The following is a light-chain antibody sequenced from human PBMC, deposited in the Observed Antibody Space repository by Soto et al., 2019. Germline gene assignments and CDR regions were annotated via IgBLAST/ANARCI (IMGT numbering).Light chain of an antibody. CDR3: QQYNDWPPIT. Sequence: EIVMTQSPATLSVSPGERATLSCRASQSVSISLVWYQQKPGQAPRLLIYGASTRATGIPARFGGSGSGTDFTITISSLQSEDFAVYYCQQYNDWPPITFGQGTRLEI. J-gene: IGKJ5*01. CDR1: QSVSIS. CDR2: GAS. V-gene: IGKV3-15*01.